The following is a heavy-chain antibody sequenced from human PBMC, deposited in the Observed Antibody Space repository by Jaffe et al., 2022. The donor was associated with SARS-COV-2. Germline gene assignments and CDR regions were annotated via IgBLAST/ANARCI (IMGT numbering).Heavy chain of an antibody. CDR3: ARNTTGYCSSSICYEYLDY. Sequence: QVQLQQWGAGLLKPSETLSLTCAVYGGSFSGYYWSWIRQPPGKGLEWIGEINHSGSTNCNPSLKSRVTISVDTSKNQFSLKLSSVTAADTAVYYCARNTTGYCSSSICYEYLDYWGQGTLVTVSS. V-gene: IGHV4-34*01. CDR1: GGSFSGYY. D-gene: IGHD2-2*01. CDR2: INHSGST. J-gene: IGHJ4*02.